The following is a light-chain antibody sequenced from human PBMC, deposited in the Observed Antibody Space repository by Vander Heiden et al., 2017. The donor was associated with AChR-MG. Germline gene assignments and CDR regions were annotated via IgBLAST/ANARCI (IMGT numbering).Light chain of an antibody. CDR2: AAD. V-gene: IGKV3-20*01. CDR3: QQYGSSPGLT. CDR1: QSIRSHY. J-gene: IGKJ4*01. Sequence: EIVLTQSPGTLSLSPGERATLSCRASQSIRSHYLAWYQQKPGQAPRLLIYAADSRATGIPDRFSGSGSGTDFTLNISRLEPEDFAVYYCQQYGSSPGLTFGGGTKVEIK.